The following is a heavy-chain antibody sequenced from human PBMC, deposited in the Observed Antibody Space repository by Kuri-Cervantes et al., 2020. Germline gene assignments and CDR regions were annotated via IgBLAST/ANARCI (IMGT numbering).Heavy chain of an antibody. J-gene: IGHJ4*02. Sequence: SVKVSCKASGFTFTSSAVQWVRQARGQRLEWIGWIVVGSGNTNYAQKFQERVTITRDMSTSTAYMELSSLRSEDTAVYYCARVYSGYVYYFDYWGQGTLVTVSS. CDR1: GFTFTSSA. D-gene: IGHD5-12*01. CDR2: IVVGSGNT. V-gene: IGHV1-58*01. CDR3: ARVYSGYVYYFDY.